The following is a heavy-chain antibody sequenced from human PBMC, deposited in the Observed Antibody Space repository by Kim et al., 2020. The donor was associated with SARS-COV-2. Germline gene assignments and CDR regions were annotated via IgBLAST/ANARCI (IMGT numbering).Heavy chain of an antibody. CDR2: IYYSGST. Sequence: SETLSLTCTVSGGSISSSSYYWGWIRQPPGKGLEWIGSIYYSGSTYYNPSLKSRVTISVDTSKNQFSLKLSSVTAADTSVYYCARSITMVRGVIAFDYWGQGTLVTVSS. D-gene: IGHD3-10*01. V-gene: IGHV4-39*01. CDR1: GGSISSSSYY. J-gene: IGHJ4*02. CDR3: ARSITMVRGVIAFDY.